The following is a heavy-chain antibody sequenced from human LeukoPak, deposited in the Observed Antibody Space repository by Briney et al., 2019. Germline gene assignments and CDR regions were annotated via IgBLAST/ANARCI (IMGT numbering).Heavy chain of an antibody. J-gene: IGHJ4*02. D-gene: IGHD4-17*01. CDR1: GFTFSDAR. V-gene: IGHV3-15*01. CDR2: IKSETAGGTT. Sequence: PGGSLRLSCAASGFTFSDARMAWVRQAPGKGLEYVGRIKSETAGGTTDYAAPVKGRFTISRDDSKNTLYLHMNSLKTEDTAVYYCTTSLYGDYVWGNFWGQGTLVTVPS. CDR3: TTSLYGDYVWGNF.